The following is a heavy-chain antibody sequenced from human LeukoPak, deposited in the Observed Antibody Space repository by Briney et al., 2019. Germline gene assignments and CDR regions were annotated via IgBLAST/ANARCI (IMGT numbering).Heavy chain of an antibody. CDR1: GFTFSSYA. CDR2: ISGSGGST. D-gene: IGHD1-26*01. Sequence: SGGSLRLSCAASGFTFSSYAMSWVRQAPGKGLEWVSAISGSGGSTYYADSVKGRFTISRDNSKNTLYLQMNSLRAEDTAVYYCARDKLVGDSYFEYWGQGTLVTVSS. V-gene: IGHV3-23*01. CDR3: ARDKLVGDSYFEY. J-gene: IGHJ4*02.